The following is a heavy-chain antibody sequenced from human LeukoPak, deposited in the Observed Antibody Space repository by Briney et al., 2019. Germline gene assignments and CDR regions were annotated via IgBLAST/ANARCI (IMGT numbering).Heavy chain of an antibody. CDR2: ISSDGSDK. CDR3: AKGVRGVIAYYFDF. V-gene: IGHV3-30*18. CDR1: GFIFSSYV. Sequence: PGRSLRLSCAASGFIFSSYVMHWVRQAPGKGLEWVAVISSDGSDKYYADSGKGRFTISRDNSKNQLYLQINSLRTEDTAVYYCAKGVRGVIAYYFDFRGQGTLVTVSS. J-gene: IGHJ4*02. D-gene: IGHD3-10*01.